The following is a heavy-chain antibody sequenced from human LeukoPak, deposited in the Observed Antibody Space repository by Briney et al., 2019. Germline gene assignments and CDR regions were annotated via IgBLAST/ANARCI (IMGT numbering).Heavy chain of an antibody. CDR1: GFSFCSYT. CDR2: MKEDGTDI. D-gene: IGHD3-9*01. V-gene: IGHV3-7*01. J-gene: IGHJ5*02. Sequence: GGSLRLSCVASGFSFCSYTMSWVRQAPGKGLEWVAKMKEDGTDIHYVDSVKGRFTICRDNAKNSLCLQMSSLRAEDTAVYYCARGGARYLDSWGQGTLVTVSS. CDR3: ARGGARYLDS.